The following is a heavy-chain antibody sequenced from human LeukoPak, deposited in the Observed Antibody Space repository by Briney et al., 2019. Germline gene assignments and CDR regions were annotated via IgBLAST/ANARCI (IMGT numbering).Heavy chain of an antibody. V-gene: IGHV3-23*01. D-gene: IGHD4-11*01. CDR1: GFTFSNYA. CDR3: SKGRTVTGTLALDY. J-gene: IGHJ4*02. Sequence: GGSLRLSCAASGFTFSNYAMNWVRQAPGKGLEWVSAIGGSGGSSYYADSVKGRVTISRDNSKNTLYLQMNSLRAEDTAIYYCSKGRTVTGTLALDYWGQGTLVTVSS. CDR2: IGGSGGSS.